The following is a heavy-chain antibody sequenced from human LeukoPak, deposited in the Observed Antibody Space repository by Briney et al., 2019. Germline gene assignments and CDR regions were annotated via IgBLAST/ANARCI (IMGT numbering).Heavy chain of an antibody. CDR1: GFSFISYE. CDR2: ISSSGSTI. V-gene: IGHV3-48*03. J-gene: IGHJ4*02. CDR3: VIDGYYDSWSAPPL. D-gene: IGHD3-3*01. Sequence: PGGSLRLSCAASGFSFISYEMSWVRQAPGKGLEWVSYISSSGSTIYYADSVKGRFTISRDNAKKSLFLQMNSLRAEDTAVYYCVIDGYYDSWSAPPLWGQGTLVTVSS.